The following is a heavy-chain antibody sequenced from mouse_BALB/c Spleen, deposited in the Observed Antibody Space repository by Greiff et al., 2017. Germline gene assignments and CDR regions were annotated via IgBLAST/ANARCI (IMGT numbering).Heavy chain of an antibody. Sequence: VQLQQPGAELVKPGASVKLSCKASGYTFTSYWMHWVKQRPGQGLEWIGEINPSNGRTNYNEKFKSKATLTVDKSPSTAYMQLSSLTSEDSAVYYCARSFYGNYVDYWGQGTTLTVSS. CDR2: INPSNGRT. V-gene: IGHV1S81*02. CDR1: GYTFTSYW. J-gene: IGHJ2*01. D-gene: IGHD2-1*01. CDR3: ARSFYGNYVDY.